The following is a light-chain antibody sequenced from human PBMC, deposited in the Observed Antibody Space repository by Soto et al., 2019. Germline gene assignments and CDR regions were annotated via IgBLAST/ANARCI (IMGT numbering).Light chain of an antibody. J-gene: IGLJ2*01. CDR2: DVS. CDR1: SSDVGAYNY. Sequence: QSALTQPASVSGSPGQSITISCTGTSSDVGAYNYVSWYQRLPGEAPKLMIHDVSNRPSGVSDRFSGSKSGNTASLTISGLQPEDEADYYCSSFSSNTTTILFGGGTKLTVL. CDR3: SSFSSNTTTIL. V-gene: IGLV2-14*03.